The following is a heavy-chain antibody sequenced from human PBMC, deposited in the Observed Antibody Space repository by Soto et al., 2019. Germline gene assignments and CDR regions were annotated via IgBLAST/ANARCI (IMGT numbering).Heavy chain of an antibody. V-gene: IGHV3-21*01. D-gene: IGHD3-16*02. CDR1: GFTFSSYA. Sequence: GGSLSLSCVASGFTFSSYAMNWVRQAPGQGLEWVSSILGSSAYIHYADSVKGRFTVSRDNDKRSLFLQMDGLRAEDTAVYYCVRAFQDYLWGTYPSHYWGQGILVTVSS. J-gene: IGHJ4*02. CDR3: VRAFQDYLWGTYPSHY. CDR2: ILGSSAYI.